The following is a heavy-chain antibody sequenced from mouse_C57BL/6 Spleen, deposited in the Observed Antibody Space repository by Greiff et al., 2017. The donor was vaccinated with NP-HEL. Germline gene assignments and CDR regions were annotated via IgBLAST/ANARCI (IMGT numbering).Heavy chain of an antibody. D-gene: IGHD1-1*01. V-gene: IGHV1-15*01. CDR2: IDPETGGT. CDR1: GYTFTDYE. CDR3: TRSLGSSSRTDC. Sequence: VQLQQSGAELVRPGASVTLSCKASGYTFTDYEMHWVKQTPVHGLEWIGAIDPETGGTAYNQKFKGKAILTADKSSSTAYMELRSLTSEDSAVYYCTRSLGSSSRTDCWGKGTTLTVSS. J-gene: IGHJ2*01.